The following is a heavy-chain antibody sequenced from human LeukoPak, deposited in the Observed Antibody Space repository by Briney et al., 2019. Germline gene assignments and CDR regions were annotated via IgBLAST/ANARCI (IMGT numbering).Heavy chain of an antibody. D-gene: IGHD2-8*01. CDR3: ARDFCTNGVCSTASDY. CDR2: INPNSGGT. Sequence: ASVKVSCKASGYTFTGYCMHWVRQAPGQGLEWMGWINPNSGGTNYAQKFQGRVTMTRDTSISTAYMELSRLRSDDTAVYYCARDFCTNGVCSTASDYWGQGTLVTVSS. V-gene: IGHV1-2*02. CDR1: GYTFTGYC. J-gene: IGHJ4*02.